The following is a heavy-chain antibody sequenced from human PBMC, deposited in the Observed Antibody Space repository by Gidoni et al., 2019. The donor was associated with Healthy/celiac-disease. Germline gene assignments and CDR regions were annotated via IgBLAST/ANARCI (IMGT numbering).Heavy chain of an antibody. CDR2: IYYSGST. D-gene: IGHD3-22*01. J-gene: IGHJ3*02. Sequence: QLQLQESGPGLVKPSETLSLTCTVSGGSISSSSYYWGWIRQPPGKGLEWIGSIYYSGSTYYNPSLKSRVTISVDTSKNQFSLKLSSVTAADTAVYYCARHAFFYDSSGYYPPDAFDIWGQGTMVTVSS. CDR3: ARHAFFYDSSGYYPPDAFDI. CDR1: GGSISSSSYY. V-gene: IGHV4-39*01.